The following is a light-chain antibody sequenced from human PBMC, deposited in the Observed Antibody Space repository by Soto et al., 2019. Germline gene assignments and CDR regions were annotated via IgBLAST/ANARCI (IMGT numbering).Light chain of an antibody. J-gene: IGKJ1*01. CDR1: QTVSNNY. V-gene: IGKV3-20*01. CDR3: QEHCSSPRT. CDR2: GAS. Sequence: EIVLTQSPGTLSLSPGERATLSCRASQTVSNNYLAWYQQNPGQAPRLLIYGASRKATGIPHRFSGSGSGTDFILASSRLEPEDFAVYYCQEHCSSPRTVGQGAKVEIK.